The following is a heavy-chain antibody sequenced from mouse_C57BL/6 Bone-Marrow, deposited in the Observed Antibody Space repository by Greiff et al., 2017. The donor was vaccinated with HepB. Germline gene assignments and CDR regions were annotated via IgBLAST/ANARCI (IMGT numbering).Heavy chain of an antibody. J-gene: IGHJ2*01. Sequence: QVQLQQPGAELVKPGASVKVSCKASGYTFTSYWMHWVKQRPGQGLEWIGRIHPSDSDTNYNQKFKGKATLTVDKSASTAYLQLSSLTSEDSAVYYWAMEIYYEGGRDYWGQGTTLTVSS. V-gene: IGHV1-74*01. D-gene: IGHD1-1*01. CDR2: IHPSDSDT. CDR1: GYTFTSYW. CDR3: AMEIYYEGGRDY.